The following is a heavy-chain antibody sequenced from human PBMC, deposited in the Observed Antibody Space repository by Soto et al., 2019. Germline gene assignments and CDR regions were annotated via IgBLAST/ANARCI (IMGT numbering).Heavy chain of an antibody. J-gene: IGHJ4*02. CDR3: ARGGCTDGVCTYYFDS. Sequence: XSVKVSCKASAYTFTDYYIHWVRQAPVQGLEWMGWINPNSGSTKSTQRFQGSVTMTRDTSISTAYMELTRLRSDDTAVYYCARGGCTDGVCTYYFDSWGQGTLVTVSS. V-gene: IGHV1-2*02. CDR2: INPNSGST. D-gene: IGHD2-8*01. CDR1: AYTFTDYY.